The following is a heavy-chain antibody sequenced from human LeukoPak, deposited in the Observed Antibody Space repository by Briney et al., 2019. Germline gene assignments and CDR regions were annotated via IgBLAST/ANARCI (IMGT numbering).Heavy chain of an antibody. V-gene: IGHV4-39*07. J-gene: IGHJ4*02. D-gene: IGHD4-23*01. Sequence: SETLSLTCTVSGGSISSSSYYWAWIRQPPGKGLEWVGSIYYSGTTYYNPSLKSRVTISEDTSKNQFSLKLTSVTAADTAVYYCARGPGGSALFNWGQGTLVTVSS. CDR2: IYYSGTT. CDR3: ARGPGGSALFN. CDR1: GGSISSSSYY.